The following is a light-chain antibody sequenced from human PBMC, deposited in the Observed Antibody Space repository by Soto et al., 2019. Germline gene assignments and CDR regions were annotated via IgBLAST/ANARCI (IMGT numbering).Light chain of an antibody. J-gene: IGKJ1*01. CDR3: QQSYSTPWT. CDR1: QSISSY. CDR2: AAS. V-gene: IGKV1-39*01. Sequence: DFQMTQSPSSLSASVGDSVTITCRASQSISSYLNWYQQKPGKAPKLLIYAASSLQSGVPSRFSGSGSGTDFTLTISSLQPEDFATYYCQQSYSTPWTFGQGTKVEIK.